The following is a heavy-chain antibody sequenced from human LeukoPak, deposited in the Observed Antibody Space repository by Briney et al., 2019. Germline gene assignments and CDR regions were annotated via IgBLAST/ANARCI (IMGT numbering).Heavy chain of an antibody. J-gene: IGHJ4*02. D-gene: IGHD1-26*01. CDR2: ISSVGNTI. Sequence: GGSLRLSCAASGFTFNYHSMNWVRQAPGKGLEWISYISSVGNTIFYADSVKGRFTISRDNAQDSLYLQMNSLKTEDTAVYYCASSGSYSPLDYWGQGTLVTVYS. CDR3: ASSGSYSPLDY. V-gene: IGHV3-48*01. CDR1: GFTFNYHS.